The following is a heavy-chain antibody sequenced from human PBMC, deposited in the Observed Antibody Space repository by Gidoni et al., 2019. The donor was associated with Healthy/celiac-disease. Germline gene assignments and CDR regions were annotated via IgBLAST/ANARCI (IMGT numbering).Heavy chain of an antibody. Sequence: QLQLQESGPGLVKPSETLSLTCTVSGGSISSSSYYWGWIRQPPGKGLEWIGSIYYSVSTYYNPSLKSRVTISVDTSKNQFSLKLSSVTAADTAVYYCAMIQVGAMGYWGQGTLVTVSS. CDR1: GGSISSSSYY. CDR3: AMIQVGAMGY. D-gene: IGHD1-26*01. J-gene: IGHJ4*02. V-gene: IGHV4-39*01. CDR2: IYYSVST.